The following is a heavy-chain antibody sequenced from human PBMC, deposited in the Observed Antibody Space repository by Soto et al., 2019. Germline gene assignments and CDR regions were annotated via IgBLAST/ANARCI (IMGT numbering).Heavy chain of an antibody. Sequence: QVQLVQSGAEVKKPGSSVKVSCKASGGTFSSYAISWVRQAPGQGLEWMGGIIPIFGTANYAQKFQGRVMITADESTSTAYMELSSLRSEDTAVYYCARDLAAPDTVRYYYYGMDVWGQGTTVTVSS. D-gene: IGHD2-15*01. J-gene: IGHJ6*02. CDR1: GGTFSSYA. CDR3: ARDLAAPDTVRYYYYGMDV. V-gene: IGHV1-69*12. CDR2: IIPIFGTA.